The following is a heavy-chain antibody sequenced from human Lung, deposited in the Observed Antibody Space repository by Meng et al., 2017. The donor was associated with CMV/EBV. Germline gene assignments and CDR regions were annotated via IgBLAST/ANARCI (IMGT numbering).Heavy chain of an antibody. CDR1: GYTFTDYY. Sequence: QVQLVQSGAEVKKPGASLKLSCKASGYTFTDYYIHWVRQSPGQGREWMGWINLNSGGTHDSQNFQGRVTMTTNTSISTAYMELSRLTSDDTAVYYCAGDKGWSGYDVWGQGTLVNVSS. CDR2: INLNSGGT. J-gene: IGHJ4*02. CDR3: AGDKGWSGYDV. D-gene: IGHD3-3*01. V-gene: IGHV1-2*02.